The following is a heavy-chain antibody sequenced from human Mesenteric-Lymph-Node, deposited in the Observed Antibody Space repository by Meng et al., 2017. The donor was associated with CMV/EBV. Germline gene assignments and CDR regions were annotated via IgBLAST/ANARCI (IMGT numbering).Heavy chain of an antibody. Sequence: SETLSLTCTVSGGSISSGDYYWSWVRQPPGKGLEWIGYIYYSGSTYQNPSLKSRVTISVDTSKNQFSLKLSSVTAADTAVYYCARVEYQLLYKWFDPWGQGTLVTVSS. CDR1: GGSISSGDYY. J-gene: IGHJ5*02. D-gene: IGHD2-2*01. V-gene: IGHV4-30-4*08. CDR2: IYYSGST. CDR3: ARVEYQLLYKWFDP.